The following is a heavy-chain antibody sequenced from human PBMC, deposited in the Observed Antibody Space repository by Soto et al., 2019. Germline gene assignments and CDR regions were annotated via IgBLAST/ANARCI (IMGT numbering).Heavy chain of an antibody. Sequence: VQLVESGGGVVQPGRSLRLSCAASGFTFSDYAMHWVCQAPGKGLEWVAVVSHDGRNTHYADSVKGRFTISRASSKNTVSLEMTSRSAEDTAVYYCAKGGRQWLVTSDFNYWGQGALVTVSS. CDR3: AKGGRQWLVTSDFNY. D-gene: IGHD6-19*01. J-gene: IGHJ4*02. CDR1: GFTFSDYA. CDR2: VSHDGRNT. V-gene: IGHV3-30*18.